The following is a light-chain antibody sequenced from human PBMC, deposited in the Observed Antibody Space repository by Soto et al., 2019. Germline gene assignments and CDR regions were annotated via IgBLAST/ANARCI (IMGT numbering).Light chain of an antibody. CDR3: QQYDTLPLT. CDR1: QDITNY. CDR2: DSS. J-gene: IGKJ5*01. V-gene: IGKV1-33*01. Sequence: DIQMTQSPSSLSASEGDRVTIICQASQDITNYLNWYQQKPGKAPNLLIHDSSNLETGVPSRFSGSGTGTYFSFTISSLQPEDIATYYCQQYDTLPLTFGQGTRLEIK.